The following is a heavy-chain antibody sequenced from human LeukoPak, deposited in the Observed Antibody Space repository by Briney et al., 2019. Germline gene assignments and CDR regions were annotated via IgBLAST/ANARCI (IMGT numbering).Heavy chain of an antibody. J-gene: IGHJ6*02. Sequence: GGSLRLSCAASGFTFSSYAMHWVRQAPGKGLEWVAVISYDGSNKYYADSVKGRFTISRDNSKNTLCLQMNSLRAEDTAVYYCARGRKSYYYGMDVWGQGTTVTVSS. D-gene: IGHD1-14*01. V-gene: IGHV3-30*04. CDR3: ARGRKSYYYGMDV. CDR2: ISYDGSNK. CDR1: GFTFSSYA.